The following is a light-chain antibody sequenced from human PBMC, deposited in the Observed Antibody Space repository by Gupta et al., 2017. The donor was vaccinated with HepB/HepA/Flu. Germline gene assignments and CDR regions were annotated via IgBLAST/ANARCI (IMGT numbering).Light chain of an antibody. J-gene: IGKJ2*01. CDR3: QHYDKRPWYT. V-gene: IGKV1-33*01. CDR1: QDISNY. Sequence: DIQLTQSPSSLSASVGDRVTITCQANQDISNYLNWYQQKPGKAPNLLIYDASNLETGVPARFSGSGSGTYFTLTISSLKPEDIGTYYCQHYDKRPWYTFGQGTKLEIK. CDR2: DAS.